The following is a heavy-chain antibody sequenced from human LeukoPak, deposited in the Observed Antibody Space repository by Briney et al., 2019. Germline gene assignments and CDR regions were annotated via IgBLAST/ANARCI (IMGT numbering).Heavy chain of an antibody. V-gene: IGHV4-59*08. Sequence: SGTLSLTCTVSGGSISSYYWSWIRQPPGKGLEWIGDIYYSGSSNYNPSLKSRDTKSVATSTNQLPLKLSSGTAADTAGYYYAREDSSGYYYRLWGQGTLVTVSS. CDR2: IYYSGSS. CDR3: AREDSSGYYYRL. D-gene: IGHD3-22*01. CDR1: GGSISSYY. J-gene: IGHJ4*02.